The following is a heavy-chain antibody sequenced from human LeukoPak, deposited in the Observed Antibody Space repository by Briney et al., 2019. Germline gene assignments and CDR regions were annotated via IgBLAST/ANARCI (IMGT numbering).Heavy chain of an antibody. CDR2: ISGSGGST. J-gene: IGHJ4*02. V-gene: IGHV3-23*01. Sequence: EXXSAISGSGGSTYYADSVKGRFTISRDNSKNTLYLQMNSLRAEDTAVYYCAKDFTVVVTAIVDYWGQGTLVTVSS. D-gene: IGHD2-21*02. CDR3: AKDFTVVVTAIVDY.